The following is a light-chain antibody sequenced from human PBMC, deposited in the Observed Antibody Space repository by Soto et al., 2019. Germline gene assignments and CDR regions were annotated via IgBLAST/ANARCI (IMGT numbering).Light chain of an antibody. Sequence: EIVLTQSPATLSLSPGERATLSCRASQSVSGYLAWYQQKPGQAPRLLIYDGSHRAAGIPSRFSGSGSGTDFTLTISRLEPEDFAVFYCQQYGSSITFGQGTRLEIK. CDR1: QSVSGY. J-gene: IGKJ5*01. CDR2: DGS. CDR3: QQYGSSIT. V-gene: IGKV3-11*01.